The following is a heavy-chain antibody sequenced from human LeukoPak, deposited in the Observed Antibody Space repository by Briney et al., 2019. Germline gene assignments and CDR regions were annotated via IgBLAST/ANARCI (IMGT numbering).Heavy chain of an antibody. D-gene: IGHD5-18*01. V-gene: IGHV3-30*18. Sequence: GGSLRLSCAASGFTFSSYDMHWVRQAPGKGLEWVAVISYDGSNKYYADSVKGRFTISRDNSKTTLYLQMNSLTAEDTAVYYCAKGRYTPDPWGQGTLVTVSS. J-gene: IGHJ5*02. CDR2: ISYDGSNK. CDR3: AKGRYTPDP. CDR1: GFTFSSYD.